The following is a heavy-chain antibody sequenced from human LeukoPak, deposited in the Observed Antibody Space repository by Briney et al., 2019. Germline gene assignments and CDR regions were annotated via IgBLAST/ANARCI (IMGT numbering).Heavy chain of an antibody. CDR2: INSDGSST. CDR3: ARDRDTAMVHDAFNI. D-gene: IGHD5-18*01. J-gene: IGHJ3*02. CDR1: GFTFSSYW. V-gene: IGHV3-74*01. Sequence: PGGSLRLSCAASGFTFSSYWMHWVRQAPGKGLVWVSLINSDGSSTNYAGSVMGRFTISRDNSKNTLYLQMNRLRAEDTAVYYCARDRDTAMVHDAFNIWGQGTMVTVSS.